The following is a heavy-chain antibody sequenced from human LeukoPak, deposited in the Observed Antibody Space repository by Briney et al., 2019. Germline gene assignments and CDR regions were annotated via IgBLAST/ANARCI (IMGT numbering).Heavy chain of an antibody. D-gene: IGHD3-22*01. CDR1: GYSISSGYY. CDR3: ARHGNYYDTSQSDP. V-gene: IGHV4-38-2*01. CDR2: VYHSGST. J-gene: IGHJ5*02. Sequence: SETLSLTCAVSGYSISSGYYWGWIRQPPGKGLEWIGSVYHSGSTYYNPSLKSRVTISVDTSKNQFSLKLSSVTAADTAVYYYARHGNYYDTSQSDPWGQGTLVTVSS.